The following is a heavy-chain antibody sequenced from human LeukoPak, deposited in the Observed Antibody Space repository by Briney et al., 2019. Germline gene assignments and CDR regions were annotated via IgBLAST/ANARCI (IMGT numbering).Heavy chain of an antibody. CDR1: GSTFSSFS. CDR3: ARNWVYYDFWSAPDDAFDI. CDR2: ISSGSSYI. V-gene: IGHV3-21*01. D-gene: IGHD3-3*01. J-gene: IGHJ3*02. Sequence: GGSLRLSCAASGSTFSSFSMNWVRQAPGKGLEWVSSISSGSSYIYYADSVKGRFTISRDNAKNSLYLQMNSLRAEDTAVYYCARNWVYYDFWSAPDDAFDIWGQGTMVTVSS.